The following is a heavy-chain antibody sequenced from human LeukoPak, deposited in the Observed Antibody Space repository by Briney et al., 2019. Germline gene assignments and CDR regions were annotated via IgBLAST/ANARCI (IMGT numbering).Heavy chain of an antibody. CDR3: ARYITMVRGGSWFDP. J-gene: IGHJ5*02. CDR1: GYTFTNSD. V-gene: IGHV1-8*01. D-gene: IGHD3-10*01. CDR2: MNPDSGNT. Sequence: GASVKVSCKASGYTFTNSDINWVRQAAGQGLERMGWMNPDSGNTGYARNFQGRVTMTRNTSISTAYMELSSLRSEDTAVYYCARYITMVRGGSWFDPWGQGTLVTVSS.